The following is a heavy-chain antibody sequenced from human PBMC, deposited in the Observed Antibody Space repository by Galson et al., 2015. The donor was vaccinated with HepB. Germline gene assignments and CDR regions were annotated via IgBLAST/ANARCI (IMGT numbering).Heavy chain of an antibody. CDR2: ISAYNGNT. CDR3: ARERENMVRGVIRFDP. Sequence: SVKVSCKASGYTFTSYGISWVRQAPGQGLEWMGWISAYNGNTNYAQKLQGRVTMTTDTSTSTAYMELRSLRSDDTAVYCCARERENMVRGVIRFDPWGQGTLVTVSS. CDR1: GYTFTSYG. D-gene: IGHD3-10*01. V-gene: IGHV1-18*04. J-gene: IGHJ5*02.